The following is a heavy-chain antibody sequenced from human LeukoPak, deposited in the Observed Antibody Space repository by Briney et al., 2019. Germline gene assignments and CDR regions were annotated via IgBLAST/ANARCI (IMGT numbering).Heavy chain of an antibody. CDR3: ARQRASGTWAFDI. D-gene: IGHD3-10*01. Sequence: SETLSLTCTVSGGSIISSGDYWWGWIRQPPGKGLEWIGGIYYTGTTYNDPSLKSRVTTSVDTSKSHFSLRLTSVTAADTAVYYCARQRASGTWAFDIWGQGTMVTVSS. CDR1: GGSIISSGDY. V-gene: IGHV4-39*01. J-gene: IGHJ3*02. CDR2: IYYTGTT.